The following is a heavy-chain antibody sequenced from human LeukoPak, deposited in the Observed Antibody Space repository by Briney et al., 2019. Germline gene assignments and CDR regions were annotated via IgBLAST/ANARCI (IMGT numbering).Heavy chain of an antibody. V-gene: IGHV3-48*03. CDR1: GFLFSTYE. J-gene: IGHJ4*02. CDR2: ISRSASTI. D-gene: IGHD2-2*01. CDR3: ARGGVPAAKNPADY. Sequence: GGSLRLSCAASGFLFSTYEMNWVRRAPGKGLEWVAYISRSASTIYYADSVKGRFTISRDNAKNSLYLQMNSLRAEDTAVYYCARGGVPAAKNPADYWGQGTLVTVSS.